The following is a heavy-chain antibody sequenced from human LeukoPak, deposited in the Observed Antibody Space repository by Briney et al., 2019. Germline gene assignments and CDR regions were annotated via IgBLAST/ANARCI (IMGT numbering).Heavy chain of an antibody. V-gene: IGHV4-34*01. Sequence: KASETLSLTCAVYGGSFSGYYWSWIRQPPGKGLEWIGEINHSGSTNYNPSLKSRVTISVDTSKNQFSLTLSSVTAADTAVYYCARGAPNYYDSSCYHGIPERGVAFDIWGQGTMVTVSS. CDR1: GGSFSGYY. CDR3: ARGAPNYYDSSCYHGIPERGVAFDI. J-gene: IGHJ3*02. CDR2: INHSGST. D-gene: IGHD3-22*01.